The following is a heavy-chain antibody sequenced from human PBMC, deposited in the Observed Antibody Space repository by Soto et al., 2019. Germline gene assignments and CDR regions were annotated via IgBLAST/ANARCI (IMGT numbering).Heavy chain of an antibody. CDR3: ARVAAGTGFDY. J-gene: IGHJ4*02. Sequence: SETLSLTCTVSGGSISSGGYYWSWIRQHPGKGLEWIGYIYYSGSTYYNPSLKSRVTISVDTSKNQFSLKLSSVTTADTAVYYCARVAAGTGFDYWGQGTLVTAPQ. CDR1: GGSISSGGYY. V-gene: IGHV4-31*03. D-gene: IGHD6-13*01. CDR2: IYYSGST.